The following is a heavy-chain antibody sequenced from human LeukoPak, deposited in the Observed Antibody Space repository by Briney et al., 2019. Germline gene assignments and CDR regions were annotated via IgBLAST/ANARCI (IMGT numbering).Heavy chain of an antibody. Sequence: GGSLRLSCAASGFTFSSYAMSWVRQAPGKGLEWVSAISGSGGSTYYADSVKGRFTVSRDNSKNTLYLQMNSLRAEDTAVYYCAKLWFGDRFFDYWGQGTLVTVSS. CDR1: GFTFSSYA. CDR3: AKLWFGDRFFDY. V-gene: IGHV3-23*01. D-gene: IGHD3-10*01. CDR2: ISGSGGST. J-gene: IGHJ4*02.